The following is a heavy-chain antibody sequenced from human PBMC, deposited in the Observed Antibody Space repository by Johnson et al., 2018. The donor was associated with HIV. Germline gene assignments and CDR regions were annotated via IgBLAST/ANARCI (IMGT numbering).Heavy chain of an antibody. CDR3: AKDSGSPLGAAFDI. CDR1: GFTFDDYV. D-gene: IGHD1-26*01. Sequence: VQLVESGGGLVQPGRSLRLSCAASGFTFDDYVMHWVRQAPGKGLEWVSGITWNSGSIGYADSVKGRFTISRDNAKNSLYLQMNSLRAEDTALYYCAKDSGSPLGAAFDIWGQGTMVTVSS. J-gene: IGHJ3*02. CDR2: ITWNSGSI. V-gene: IGHV3-9*01.